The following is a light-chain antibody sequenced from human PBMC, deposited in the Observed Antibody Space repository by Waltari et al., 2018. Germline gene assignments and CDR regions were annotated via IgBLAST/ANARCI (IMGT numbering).Light chain of an antibody. Sequence: QSALTQPASVSGSPGQSITISCTGTSSDLGSYNLVSWYQQHPGKVPKLMIYEDSKRPSGLSNRFSGSKSGNTASLTISGLQAEDEADYYCCSYAAGGSSVLFGGGTKLTVL. J-gene: IGLJ2*01. CDR3: CSYAAGGSSVL. V-gene: IGLV2-23*01. CDR2: EDS. CDR1: SSDLGSYNL.